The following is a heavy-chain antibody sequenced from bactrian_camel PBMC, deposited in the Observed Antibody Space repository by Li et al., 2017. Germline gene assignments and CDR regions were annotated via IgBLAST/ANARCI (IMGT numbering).Heavy chain of an antibody. CDR2: LESDVEGDGTA. Sequence: EVQLVESGGGSVQSGGSLRLSCVAPGYDYSRYCMAWFRQAPGQEREEVASLESDVEGDGTATYADSVKGRFTISRDRSKNMLYLQMNSLKTEDTAVYYCAAVCGQLTHWGQGTQVTVS. J-gene: IGHJ4*01. CDR3: AAVCGQLTH. V-gene: IGHV3S42*01. D-gene: IGHD8*01. CDR1: GYDYSRYC.